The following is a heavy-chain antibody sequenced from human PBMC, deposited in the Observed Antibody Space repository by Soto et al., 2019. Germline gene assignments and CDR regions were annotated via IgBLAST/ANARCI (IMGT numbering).Heavy chain of an antibody. CDR2: IYYSGST. Sequence: SETLSLTCTVSGGSISSGGYYWSWIRQHPGKGLEWIGYIYYSGSTYYNPSLKSRVTISVDTSKNQFSLKLSSVTAADTAVYYCARYYDSSGYYYVGPYFDYWGQGTLVTSPQ. V-gene: IGHV4-31*03. CDR1: GGSISSGGYY. J-gene: IGHJ4*02. CDR3: ARYYDSSGYYYVGPYFDY. D-gene: IGHD3-22*01.